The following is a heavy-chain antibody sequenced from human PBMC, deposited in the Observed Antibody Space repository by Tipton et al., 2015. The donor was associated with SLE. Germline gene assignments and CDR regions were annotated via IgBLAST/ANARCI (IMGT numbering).Heavy chain of an antibody. CDR3: ARGYSIFGVVYFDY. Sequence: QLVQSGAEVKNPGASVNVSCKASGYTFTAYYIHWVRQAPGQGLEWMGRINPNSGGTNYAQKFQGRVTMTRDTSISTGYMDLSGLRSDDTAVYYCARGYSIFGVVYFDYWGQGTLVPVSS. D-gene: IGHD3-3*01. J-gene: IGHJ4*02. CDR1: GYTFTAYY. V-gene: IGHV1-2*06. CDR2: INPNSGGT.